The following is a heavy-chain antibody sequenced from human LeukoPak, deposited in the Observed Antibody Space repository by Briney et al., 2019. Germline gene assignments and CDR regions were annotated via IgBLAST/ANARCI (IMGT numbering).Heavy chain of an antibody. CDR1: GYTFPRYH. D-gene: IGHD2-15*01. J-gene: IGHJ4*02. CDR2: INPSGGST. V-gene: IGHV1-46*01. CDR3: ARDTRHSGGWYYFDF. Sequence: ASVKVSCKASGYTFPRYHMHWVRQAPGQGLEWMGIINPSGGSTSYAQKFQGRVTMTSDTSTSTVYMQLSSLRSEDTAVYYCARDTRHSGGWYYFDFWGQGTLVAVSS.